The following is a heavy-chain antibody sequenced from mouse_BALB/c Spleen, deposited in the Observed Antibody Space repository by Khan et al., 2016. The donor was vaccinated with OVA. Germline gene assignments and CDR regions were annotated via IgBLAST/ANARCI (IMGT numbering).Heavy chain of an antibody. J-gene: IGHJ2*01. CDR3: AREEALYYFDY. CDR2: IYPGTDNT. CDR1: GYIFTSYW. D-gene: IGHD3-2*02. Sequence: QVQLQQSGAELVRPGASVTLSCKTSGYIFTSYWIHWVKQRSGQGIEWIARIYPGTDNTYYNENFKNKATLTADKSSSPSYMLLSSLKYEDSADYFCAREEALYYFDYWGQGTTLSVSS. V-gene: IGHV1S132*01.